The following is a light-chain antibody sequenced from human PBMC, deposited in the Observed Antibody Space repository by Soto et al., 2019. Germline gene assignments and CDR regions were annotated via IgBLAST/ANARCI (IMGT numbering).Light chain of an antibody. Sequence: IRMTQSPSSLSAYTGDRVTITCRASQTISSWLAWYQQKPGKAPKLLIYKASTLKSGVPSRFSGSGSGTEFTLTISSLQPDDFATYYCQHYNSYSEAFGQGTKV. CDR2: KAS. CDR3: QHYNSYSEA. J-gene: IGKJ1*01. CDR1: QTISSW. V-gene: IGKV1-5*03.